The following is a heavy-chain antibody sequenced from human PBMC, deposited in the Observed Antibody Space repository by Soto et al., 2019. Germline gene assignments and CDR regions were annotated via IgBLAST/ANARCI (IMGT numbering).Heavy chain of an antibody. Sequence: SETLSLTXTVSGGSISSSSYYWGWIRQPPGKGLEWIGSIYYSGSTYYNPSLKSRVTISVDTSKNQFSLKLSSVTAADTAVYYCASTTTVTPGVFDYWGQGTLVTVSS. CDR3: ASTTTVTPGVFDY. J-gene: IGHJ4*02. D-gene: IGHD4-4*01. V-gene: IGHV4-39*01. CDR1: GGSISSSSYY. CDR2: IYYSGST.